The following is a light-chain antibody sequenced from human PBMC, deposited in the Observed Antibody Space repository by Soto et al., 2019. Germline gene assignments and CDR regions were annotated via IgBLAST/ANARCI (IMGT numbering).Light chain of an antibody. CDR3: QQYGSSLLT. CDR2: AAT. CDR1: QTVRNNY. Sequence: EFVLTQSPGTLSLSPGERATLSCRASQTVRNNYLAWYQQKPGQAPRLLIYAATRRATGIPDRFSGSGSGTDFTLTISRLEPEDFAVYYCQQYGSSLLTFGGGTKVDIK. J-gene: IGKJ4*01. V-gene: IGKV3-20*01.